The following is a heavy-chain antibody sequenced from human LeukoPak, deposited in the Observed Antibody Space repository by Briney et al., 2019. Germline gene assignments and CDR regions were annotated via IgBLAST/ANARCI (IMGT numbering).Heavy chain of an antibody. CDR3: ARPLNYYYYMDV. CDR2: IYYSGST. Sequence: SETLSLTCTVSGDSISSSSYYWGWIRQPPGKGLEWIGSIYYSGSTYYNPSLKSRVTIFVDTSKNQFSLKLSSVTAADTAVYYRARPLNYYYYMDVWGKGTTVTVSS. CDR1: GDSISSSSYY. V-gene: IGHV4-39*01. J-gene: IGHJ6*03.